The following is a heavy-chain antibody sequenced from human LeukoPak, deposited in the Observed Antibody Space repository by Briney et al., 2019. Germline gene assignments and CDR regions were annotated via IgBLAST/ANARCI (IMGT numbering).Heavy chain of an antibody. CDR2: IYYSGST. D-gene: IGHD3-10*01. J-gene: IGHJ4*02. V-gene: IGHV4-39*01. Sequence: SETLSLTRTVSGGFISSSSYYWGWIRQPPGKGLEWIGSIYYSGSTYYNPSLKSRVTISVDTSKNQFSLKLSSVTAADTAVYYCARILMTYYYGSGSYSLDYFDYWGQGTLVTVSS. CDR3: ARILMTYYYGSGSYSLDYFDY. CDR1: GGFISSSSYY.